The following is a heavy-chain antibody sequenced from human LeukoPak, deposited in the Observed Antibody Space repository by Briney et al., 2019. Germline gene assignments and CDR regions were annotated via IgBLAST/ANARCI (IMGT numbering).Heavy chain of an antibody. CDR3: ARIGLKTTGYYRLDY. Sequence: ASVKVSCKASGYTFTGHYLHWVRQAPGQGLEWMGWLNPNTGDTLYIQKFQGRVTMTGDTSFSTAYMELSRLMSDDTAVYYCARIGLKTTGYYRLDYWGQGTLVTVSS. CDR1: GYTFTGHY. D-gene: IGHD3-9*01. V-gene: IGHV1-2*02. CDR2: LNPNTGDT. J-gene: IGHJ4*02.